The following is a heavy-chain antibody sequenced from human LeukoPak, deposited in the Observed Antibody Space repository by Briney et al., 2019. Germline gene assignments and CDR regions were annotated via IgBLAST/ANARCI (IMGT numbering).Heavy chain of an antibody. V-gene: IGHV3-7*02. J-gene: IGHJ5*02. D-gene: IGHD3-22*01. CDR1: GFTFSSYW. CDR2: IKQDGSEK. CDR3: ARVDGGYYSNWFDP. Sequence: GGSLRLSCAASGFTFSSYWMSWVRQAPGKGLGWVANIKQDGSEKYYVDSVKGRFTISRDNAKNSLYLQMNSLRAEDTAVYYCARVDGGYYSNWFDPWGQGTLVTVSS.